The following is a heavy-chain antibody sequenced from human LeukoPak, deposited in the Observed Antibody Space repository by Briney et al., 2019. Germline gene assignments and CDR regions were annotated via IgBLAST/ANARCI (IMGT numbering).Heavy chain of an antibody. D-gene: IGHD3-22*01. Sequence: GGSLRLSCAASGFTFSSYEMNWVRQAPGKGLEWVSYISSSGSTIYYADSVKGRFTISRDNAKNSLYLQMNSLRAEDTAVYYCAREEYYDSSGYYDYWGQGTLVTVSS. J-gene: IGHJ4*02. V-gene: IGHV3-48*03. CDR2: ISSSGSTI. CDR1: GFTFSSYE. CDR3: AREEYYDSSGYYDY.